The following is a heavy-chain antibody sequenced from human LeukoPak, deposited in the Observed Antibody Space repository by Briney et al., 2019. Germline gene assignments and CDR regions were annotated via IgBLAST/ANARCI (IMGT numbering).Heavy chain of an antibody. CDR1: GYTFISYA. Sequence: ASVKVSCKASGYTFISYAMHWVRQAPGQRLEWMGWINAGNGNTKYSQKFQGRVTMTRDTSTSTVYMELSSLRSDDTAVYYCARTAARRFDYWGQGTLVTVSS. CDR2: INAGNGNT. J-gene: IGHJ4*02. D-gene: IGHD6-6*01. CDR3: ARTAARRFDY. V-gene: IGHV1-3*01.